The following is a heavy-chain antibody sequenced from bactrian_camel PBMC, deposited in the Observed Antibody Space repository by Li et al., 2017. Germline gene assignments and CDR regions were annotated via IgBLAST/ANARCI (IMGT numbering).Heavy chain of an antibody. CDR3: ARSSGRYCLLKLRDFII. CDR2: ICDRGGT. J-gene: IGHJ4*01. D-gene: IGHD3*01. V-gene: IGHV3S56*01. Sequence: HVQLVESGGGSVQAGESLTLSCVNSGATYSSYCVAWFRQTPGKEREAVARICDRGGTLYADSMKGRFTISQDNARETVYLQMNSLKPEDSAMYYCARSSGRYCLLKLRDFIIWGQGTQVTVS. CDR1: GATYSSYC.